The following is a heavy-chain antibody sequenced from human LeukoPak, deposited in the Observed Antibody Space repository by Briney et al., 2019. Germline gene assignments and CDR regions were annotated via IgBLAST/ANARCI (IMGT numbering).Heavy chain of an antibody. D-gene: IGHD6-6*01. Sequence: ASVKVSCKTSGYTFSSFEINWVRQAPGQGLKWMGWMHPNSGNTAYAPNFQGRVTMTRNSATNTAYMELSSLRSNDTAVYYCARAKYTTSPRHQYDFYYMDVWGKGTTVTVSS. CDR2: MHPNSGNT. CDR3: ARAKYTTSPRHQYDFYYMDV. J-gene: IGHJ6*03. CDR1: GYTFSSFE. V-gene: IGHV1-8*01.